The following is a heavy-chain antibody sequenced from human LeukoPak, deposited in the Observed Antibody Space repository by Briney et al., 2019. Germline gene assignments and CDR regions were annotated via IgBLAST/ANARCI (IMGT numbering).Heavy chain of an antibody. J-gene: IGHJ4*02. D-gene: IGHD3-22*01. CDR1: GFTFCRFS. CDR2: ISNSGSDI. Sequence: PGGSLRLSCAASGFTFCRFSMNCVRQAPGKGLEWISYISNSGSDISYADSVKGRFTISRDNAKNSVHLQMNSLRAEDTAVYYCARVSIMTVVVIDCWCEGTLVTVSS. V-gene: IGHV3-21*05. CDR3: ARVSIMTVVVIDC.